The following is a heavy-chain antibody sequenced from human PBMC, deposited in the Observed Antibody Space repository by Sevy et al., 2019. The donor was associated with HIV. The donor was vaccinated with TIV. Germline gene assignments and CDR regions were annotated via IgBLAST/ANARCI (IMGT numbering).Heavy chain of an antibody. CDR1: GFTFSSYG. V-gene: IGHV3-30*18. J-gene: IGHJ4*02. CDR3: AKGGRYSSGWYYFDY. Sequence: GGSLRLSCAASGFTFSSYGMHWVRQAPGKGLEWVAVISYDGSNKYYADSVKGRFTISRENSKNSLYLEMNSLRAEDTAVYYCAKGGRYSSGWYYFDYWGQGTLVTVSS. D-gene: IGHD6-19*01. CDR2: ISYDGSNK.